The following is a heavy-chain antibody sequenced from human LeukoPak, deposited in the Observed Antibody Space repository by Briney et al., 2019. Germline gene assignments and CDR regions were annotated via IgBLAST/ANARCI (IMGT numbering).Heavy chain of an antibody. CDR3: ARHVTISGPYDASDI. V-gene: IGHV4-59*08. D-gene: IGHD5-24*01. J-gene: IGHJ3*02. CDR2: IYYSGGT. CDR1: GDSISSYY. Sequence: PSETLSLTCTVSGDSISSYYWSWIRQPPGKGLEWIGYIYYSGGTDYNPSLKSRVTISVDTSKNQFSLKLRSVTAADTAVYYCARHVTISGPYDASDIWGQGTWSPSLQ.